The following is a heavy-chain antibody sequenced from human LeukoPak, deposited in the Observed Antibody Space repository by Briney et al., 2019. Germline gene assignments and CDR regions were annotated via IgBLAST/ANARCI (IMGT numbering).Heavy chain of an antibody. D-gene: IGHD3-22*01. J-gene: IGHJ4*02. CDR2: ISWNSGNI. V-gene: IGHV3-9*01. CDR3: GKDTGFDDASGFDLWAIDS. Sequence: PGGSLRLSCAASGFTFDDYVMNWVRQAPGKGLEWVSGISWNSGNIGYADSVEGRFTISRDNAKHSLYLQMNSLTAEDTALYYCGKDTGFDDASGFDLWAIDSWGQGTLVTVSS. CDR1: GFTFDDYV.